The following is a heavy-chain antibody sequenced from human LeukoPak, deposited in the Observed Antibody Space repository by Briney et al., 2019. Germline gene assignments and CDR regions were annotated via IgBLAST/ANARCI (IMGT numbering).Heavy chain of an antibody. D-gene: IGHD1-14*01. CDR1: GDSASSNSAA. CDR3: ASGGCRYMFIWFGP. Sequence: WQTRSLTCAIPGDSASSNSAAWNWIRQSPSRGLEWLGRTDYRSKGYNDYAVSVKSRITINPDTSKNQFSLQLNSLTPEDTAVYYCASGGCRYMFIWFGPRGKGALVT. V-gene: IGHV6-1*01. J-gene: IGHJ5*02. CDR2: TDYRSKGYN.